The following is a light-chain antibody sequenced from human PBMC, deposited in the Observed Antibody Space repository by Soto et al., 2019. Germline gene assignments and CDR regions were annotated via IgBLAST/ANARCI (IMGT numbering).Light chain of an antibody. Sequence: EIVLTQSPGTLSLSPGERATLSCRASQSVNSAYVAWYQKKPGLPPRLPMYGTSNRVTGIPDRFSGSGSVTDFTLSISRLEPEDFAVYYCQHYGSSSTFGGGTKVDIK. J-gene: IGKJ4*01. CDR3: QHYGSSST. CDR1: QSVNSAY. V-gene: IGKV3-20*01. CDR2: GTS.